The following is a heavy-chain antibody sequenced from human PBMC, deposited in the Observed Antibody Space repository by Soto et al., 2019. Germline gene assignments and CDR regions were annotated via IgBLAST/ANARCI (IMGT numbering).Heavy chain of an antibody. CDR1: GGTISGYY. D-gene: IGHD2-21*01. Sequence: SETLSLTCTVTGGTISGYYWTWIRQPPGKGLEFIGTVYYSGGAHYNSSLKSRVTISVDTANNQVSLRMRSLTAADTAVYYCGRVVEGATRHTDLDSWGQGTLVTVSS. CDR3: GRVVEGATRHTDLDS. CDR2: VYYSGGA. V-gene: IGHV4-59*04. J-gene: IGHJ5*01.